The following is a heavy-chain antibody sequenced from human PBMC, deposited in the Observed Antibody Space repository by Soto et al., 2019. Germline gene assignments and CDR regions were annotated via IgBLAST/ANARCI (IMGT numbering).Heavy chain of an antibody. J-gene: IGHJ4*02. Sequence: GGSLRLSCAASGFTFSSYSMNWVRQAPGKGLEWVSSISSSSSYIYYADSVKGRLTISRDNAKNSLYLQMNSLRAEDTAVYYCARDLARPYYYDSSGYYHDYWGQGTLVTVSS. CDR1: GFTFSSYS. CDR3: ARDLARPYYYDSSGYYHDY. V-gene: IGHV3-21*01. D-gene: IGHD3-22*01. CDR2: ISSSSSYI.